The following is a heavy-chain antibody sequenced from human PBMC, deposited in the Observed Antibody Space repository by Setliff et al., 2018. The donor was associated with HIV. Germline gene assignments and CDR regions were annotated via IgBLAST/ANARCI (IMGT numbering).Heavy chain of an antibody. CDR1: GGSISSYY. J-gene: IGHJ4*02. Sequence: LPETLSLTCTVSGGSISSYYWSWIRQPPGKGLEWIGYIYYSGSTNYNPSLKSRVTISVDTSKNQFSLKLSSVTAADTAVYYCARGAELLWFGELHNIPYFDYWGQGTLVTVSS. CDR2: IYYSGST. V-gene: IGHV4-59*01. D-gene: IGHD3-10*01. CDR3: ARGAELLWFGELHNIPYFDY.